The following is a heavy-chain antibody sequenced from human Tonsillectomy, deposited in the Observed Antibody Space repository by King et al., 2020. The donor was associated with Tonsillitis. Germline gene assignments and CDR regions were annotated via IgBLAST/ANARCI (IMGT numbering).Heavy chain of an antibody. D-gene: IGHD2-2*01. V-gene: IGHV1-46*01. J-gene: IGHJ5*02. Sequence: QLVQSGAEVKKPGASVKVSCKASGYTFTSYYMHWVRQAPGQGLEWMGMINPSGGTTSYAQKFQGRVTMTRDTSTITVYMELSSLRSEDTAVYYCARDRPCSSASCYGGSWFDPWGQGTLVTVCS. CDR2: INPSGGTT. CDR3: ARDRPCSSASCYGGSWFDP. CDR1: GYTFTSYY.